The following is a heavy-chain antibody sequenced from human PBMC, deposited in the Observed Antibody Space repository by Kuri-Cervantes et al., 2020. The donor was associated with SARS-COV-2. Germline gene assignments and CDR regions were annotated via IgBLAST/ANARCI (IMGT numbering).Heavy chain of an antibody. CDR3: ASYRDFWSGTAGIDY. Sequence: SVKVSCKASGYTFTSYGISWVRQAPGQGLEWMGRIIPILGTANYAQKFQGRVTITADKSTSTAHMELSSLRSEDTAVYYCASYRDFWSGTAGIDYWGQGTLVTVSS. CDR1: GYTFTSYG. D-gene: IGHD3-3*01. CDR2: IIPILGTA. V-gene: IGHV1-69*04. J-gene: IGHJ4*02.